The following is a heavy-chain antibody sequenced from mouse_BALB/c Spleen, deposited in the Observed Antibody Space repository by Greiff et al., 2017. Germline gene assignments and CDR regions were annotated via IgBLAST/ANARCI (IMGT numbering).Heavy chain of an antibody. CDR2: ISSGGSYT. Sequence: EVKLMESGGGLVKPGGSLKLSCAASGFTFSSYAMSWVRQSPEKRLEWVAEISSGGSYTYYPDTVTGRFTISRDSAKNTLYLEMSSLRSEDTAMYYCARDRGNDEFAYWGQGTLVTVSA. CDR3: ARDRGNDEFAY. J-gene: IGHJ3*01. CDR1: GFTFSSYA. D-gene: IGHD2-2*01. V-gene: IGHV5-9-4*01.